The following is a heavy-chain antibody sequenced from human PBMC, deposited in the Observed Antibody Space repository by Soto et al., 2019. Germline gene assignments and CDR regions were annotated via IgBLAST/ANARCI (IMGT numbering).Heavy chain of an antibody. Sequence: QVQLQESGPGLVKPSGTLSLTCAVSGGSISSSNWWSWVRQPPGKGLEWIGEIYHSGSTNYNPSLKSRATISADKSKNHFSLKLSSVTAADTAVYYCARAGSGSEFDPWGQGTLVTVSS. CDR3: ARAGSGSEFDP. D-gene: IGHD3-3*01. CDR2: IYHSGST. V-gene: IGHV4-4*02. J-gene: IGHJ5*02. CDR1: GGSISSSNW.